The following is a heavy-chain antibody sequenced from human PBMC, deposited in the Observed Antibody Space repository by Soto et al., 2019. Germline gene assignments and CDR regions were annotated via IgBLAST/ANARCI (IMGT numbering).Heavy chain of an antibody. V-gene: IGHV3-23*01. CDR2: ISETGRST. CDR3: AKAQGRWLPGPGGY. J-gene: IGHJ4*02. D-gene: IGHD5-12*01. CDR1: LFTFSNYV. Sequence: PGGSLRLSCVDALFTFSNYVMSWVRQAPGKGLEWVSTISETGRSTYYADSVKGRFTISRDNSKNTLYLQMNSLRAEDTAVYYCAKAQGRWLPGPGGYWGQGTLVTISS.